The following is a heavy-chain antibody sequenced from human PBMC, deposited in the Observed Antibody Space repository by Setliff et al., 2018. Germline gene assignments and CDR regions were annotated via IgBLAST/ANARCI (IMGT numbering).Heavy chain of an antibody. CDR3: TTAPLAAASTC. V-gene: IGHV3-23*01. J-gene: IGHJ4*02. CDR2: ISGDGGFI. D-gene: IGHD6-13*01. Sequence: GGSVRLSCAASGFNFRNYGMTWVRQAPGKGLEWVSIISGDGGFIDYADSVKGRFTISRDNSRSTMYLQMNSLKTEDTAVYYCTTAPLAAASTCWGQGTLVTVS. CDR1: GFNFRNYG.